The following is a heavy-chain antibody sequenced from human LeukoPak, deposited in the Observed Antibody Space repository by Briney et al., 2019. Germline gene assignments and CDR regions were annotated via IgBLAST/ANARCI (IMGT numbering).Heavy chain of an antibody. CDR3: AKPGEGYCSGGTCLPFDY. CDR1: GFIFSSYA. Sequence: WGSPRLSCAASGFIFSSYAMSWVRQAPEKGLEWVSAICGSGGNTYYADSVKGRFTISRDNSKNTVFLQMNSLRAEDTAVYYCAKPGEGYCSGGTCLPFDYWGQGTLVTVSS. CDR2: ICGSGGNT. V-gene: IGHV3-23*01. D-gene: IGHD2-15*01. J-gene: IGHJ4*02.